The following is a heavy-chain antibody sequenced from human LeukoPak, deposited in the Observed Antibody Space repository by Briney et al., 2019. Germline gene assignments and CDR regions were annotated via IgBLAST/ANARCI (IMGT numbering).Heavy chain of an antibody. D-gene: IGHD5-18*01. CDR3: TRRGFFGSSYGHRWFDP. CDR2: INHSGST. V-gene: IGHV4-34*01. J-gene: IGHJ5*02. CDR1: GGSFSGYY. Sequence: SETLSLTCAVYGGSFSGYYWSWIRQPPGKGLEWIGEINHSGSTNYNPSLKSRVTISVDTSKNQFSLKLSPVTAAVTAVYYCTRRGFFGSSYGHRWFDPWGQGTLVTVSS.